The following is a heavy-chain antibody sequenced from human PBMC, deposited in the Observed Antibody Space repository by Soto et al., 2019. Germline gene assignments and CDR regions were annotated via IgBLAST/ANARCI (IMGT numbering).Heavy chain of an antibody. D-gene: IGHD6-6*01. CDR1: GFTVSSNY. CDR3: ARGTAARPGNYFDY. J-gene: IGHJ4*02. V-gene: IGHV3-53*04. CDR2: IYSGGST. Sequence: EVQLVESGGGLVQPGGSLRLSCAASGFTVSSNYMSWVRQAPGKGLEWVSVIYSGGSTYYADSAKGRFTISRHNSKNTLYLQMNSLRAEDTAVYYCARGTAARPGNYFDYWGQGTLVTVSS.